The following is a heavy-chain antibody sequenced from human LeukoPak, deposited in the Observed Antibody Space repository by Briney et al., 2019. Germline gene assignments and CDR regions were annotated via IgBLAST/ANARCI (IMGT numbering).Heavy chain of an antibody. CDR3: AKDPYGETTYYFDY. D-gene: IGHD4/OR15-4a*01. J-gene: IGHJ4*02. V-gene: IGHV3-48*03. Sequence: PGGSLRLSCAASGFTFSSYEMNWVRQAPGKGLEWVSYISSSGSTIYYADSVKGRFTISRDNSKNTLYLQMNSLRAEDTAVYYCAKDPYGETTYYFDYWGQGTLVTVSS. CDR2: ISSSGSTI. CDR1: GFTFSSYE.